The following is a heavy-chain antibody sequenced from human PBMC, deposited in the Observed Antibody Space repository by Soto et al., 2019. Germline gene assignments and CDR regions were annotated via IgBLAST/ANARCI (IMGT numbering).Heavy chain of an antibody. CDR3: ARLSFYDFWSDPYGMDV. V-gene: IGHV1-46*01. D-gene: IGHD3-3*01. CDR1: GYTFTSYN. J-gene: IGHJ6*02. CDR2: INPSGAST. Sequence: GASVKVSCKASGYTFTSYNMHWVRQAPGQGLEWMGIINPSGASTSYTQKLQGRVTMTRDTSTSTVYMELSSLRSEDTAVYYCARLSFYDFWSDPYGMDVWGQGTTVTVSS.